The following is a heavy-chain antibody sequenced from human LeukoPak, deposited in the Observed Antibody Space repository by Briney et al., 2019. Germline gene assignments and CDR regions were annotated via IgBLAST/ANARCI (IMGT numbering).Heavy chain of an antibody. J-gene: IGHJ4*02. CDR2: ISWNGGIS. D-gene: IGHD6-13*01. Sequence: PGGSLRLSCAASGFTFDDYAMHWVRQAPGKGLEWVSLISWNGGISYYADSVKGRFTISRDNSKNSLYLQMNSLRVEDTALYYCAKDGVLAGYSSSYLDYWGQGTLVTVSS. CDR1: GFTFDDYA. V-gene: IGHV3-43D*03. CDR3: AKDGVLAGYSSSYLDY.